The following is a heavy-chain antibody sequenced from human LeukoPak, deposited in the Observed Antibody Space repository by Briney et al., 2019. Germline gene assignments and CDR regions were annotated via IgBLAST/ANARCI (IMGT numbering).Heavy chain of an antibody. J-gene: IGHJ4*02. Sequence: GGSLRLSCAASGFTFSSYSMNWVRQAPGEGLEWVSSISSSSSYIYYADSVKGRFTISRDNAKNSLYLQMNSLRAEDTAVYYCARDRPYDILTGYTPNGVDYWGQGTLVTVSS. CDR3: ARDRPYDILTGYTPNGVDY. V-gene: IGHV3-21*01. CDR1: GFTFSSYS. CDR2: ISSSSSYI. D-gene: IGHD3-9*01.